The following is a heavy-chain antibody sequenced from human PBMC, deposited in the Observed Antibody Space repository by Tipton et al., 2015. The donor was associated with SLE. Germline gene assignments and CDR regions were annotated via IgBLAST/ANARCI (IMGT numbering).Heavy chain of an antibody. Sequence: LRLSCTVSGYSISSGYYWSWIRQPPRKGLEWIGYIYYSGSTNYNPSLKSRVTISVDTSKNQFSLKLSSVTAADTAVYYCARGAVLIQDNSWFDPWGQGTLVTVSS. V-gene: IGHV4-61*01. CDR2: IYYSGST. D-gene: IGHD2-21*01. CDR1: GYSISSGYY. CDR3: ARGAVLIQDNSWFDP. J-gene: IGHJ5*02.